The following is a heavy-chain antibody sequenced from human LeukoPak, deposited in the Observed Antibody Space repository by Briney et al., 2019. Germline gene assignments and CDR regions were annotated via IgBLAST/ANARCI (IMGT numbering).Heavy chain of an antibody. CDR1: GFTFSSYG. CDR3: AKASYYDFWSGSKLYYYYYMDV. Sequence: GGSLRLSCAASGFTFSSYGMHWVRQAPGKGLEWVAFIRYDGSNKYYADSVKGRFTISRDNSKNTLYLQMNSLRAEDTAVYYCAKASYYDFWSGSKLYYYYYMDVWGKGTTVTVSS. J-gene: IGHJ6*03. CDR2: IRYDGSNK. D-gene: IGHD3-3*01. V-gene: IGHV3-30*02.